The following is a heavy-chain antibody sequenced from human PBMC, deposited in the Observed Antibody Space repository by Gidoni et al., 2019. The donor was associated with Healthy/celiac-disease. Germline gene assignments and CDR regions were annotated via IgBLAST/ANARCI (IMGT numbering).Heavy chain of an antibody. CDR3: AKEYSSSSGAFDI. CDR2: ISWNSGSI. Sequence: EVQLVESGGGLVQPGRSLRLSCEASGFTFDDYAMHWVRQAPGKGLEWVSGISWNSGSIGYADSVKGRFTISRDNAKNSLYLQMNSLRAEDTALYYCAKEYSSSSGAFDIWGQGTMVTVSS. CDR1: GFTFDDYA. D-gene: IGHD6-6*01. V-gene: IGHV3-9*01. J-gene: IGHJ3*02.